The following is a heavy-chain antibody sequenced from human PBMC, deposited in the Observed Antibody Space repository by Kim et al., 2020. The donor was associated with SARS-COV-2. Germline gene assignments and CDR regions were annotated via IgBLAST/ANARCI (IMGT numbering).Heavy chain of an antibody. Sequence: TSYAKKSLGRVTMTRDTTTSTVYMELSSLRCEDTAVYYCAGEGVVVDLDYWGQGTLVTVSS. J-gene: IGHJ4*02. CDR3: AGEGVVVDLDY. CDR2: T. V-gene: IGHV1-46*04. D-gene: IGHD2-21*01.